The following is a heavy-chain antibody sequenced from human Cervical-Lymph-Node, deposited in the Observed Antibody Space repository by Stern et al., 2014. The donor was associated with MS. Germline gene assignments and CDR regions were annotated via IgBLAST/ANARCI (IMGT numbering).Heavy chain of an antibody. CDR3: AKQYFDSSGYSYYYGMDV. D-gene: IGHD3-22*01. J-gene: IGHJ6*02. CDR1: GLTFNKYA. V-gene: IGHV3-23*04. Sequence: EVQLVESGGDLVQPGGSLRLSCAASGLTFNKYAMNWVRQAPGKGLEWVSTISGSGGSRYYADSVKGRFTISRDNSENTLYLQMPSLRAEDTAIYYCAKQYFDSSGYSYYYGMDVWGQGTTVTVSS. CDR2: ISGSGGSR.